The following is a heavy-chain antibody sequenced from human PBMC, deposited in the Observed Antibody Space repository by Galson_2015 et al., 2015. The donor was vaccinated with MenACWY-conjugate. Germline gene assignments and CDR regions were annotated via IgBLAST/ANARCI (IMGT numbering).Heavy chain of an antibody. CDR1: GFIFNTYC. CDR3: AKSRGASCYFDS. Sequence: SLRLSCAASGFIFNTYCMHWVRQAPGKGLVWVSRINPGGSSTTYADSVKDRFTISRDNAKNTLYLQMNSLRPEDTAVFYCAKSRGASCYFDSWGQGTLVTVSS. J-gene: IGHJ4*02. V-gene: IGHV3-74*01. D-gene: IGHD1-26*01. CDR2: INPGGSST.